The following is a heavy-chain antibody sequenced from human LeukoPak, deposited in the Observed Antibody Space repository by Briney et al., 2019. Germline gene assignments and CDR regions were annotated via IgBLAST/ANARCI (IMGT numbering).Heavy chain of an antibody. D-gene: IGHD6-6*01. J-gene: IGHJ4*02. Sequence: SETLSLTCTVSGGSISGPYWSWIRQPPGKGLEWIACVYYSGDTNYNPSLKSRAAISLDTSKNQFSLTVTSVTAADTAIYYCARHTYARPFDFWGQGTLVTVSS. V-gene: IGHV4-59*08. CDR1: GGSISGPY. CDR2: VYYSGDT. CDR3: ARHTYARPFDF.